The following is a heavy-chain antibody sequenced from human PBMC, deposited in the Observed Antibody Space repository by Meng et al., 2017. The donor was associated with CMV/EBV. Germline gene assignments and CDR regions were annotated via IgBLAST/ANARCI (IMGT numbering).Heavy chain of an antibody. CDR1: GSTFSSYS. CDR2: ISSSSSYI. V-gene: IGHV3-21*01. J-gene: IGHJ6*02. D-gene: IGHD3-3*01. Sequence: GESLKISCAASGSTFSSYSMNWVRQAPGKGLEWVSSISSSSSYIYYADSVKGRFTISRDNAKNSLYLQMNSLRAEDTAVYYCASRYDFWSGYYYYGMDVWGQGTTVTVSS. CDR3: ASRYDFWSGYYYYGMDV.